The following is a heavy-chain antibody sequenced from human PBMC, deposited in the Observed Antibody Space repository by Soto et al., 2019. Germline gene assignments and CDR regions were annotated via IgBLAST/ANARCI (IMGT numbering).Heavy chain of an antibody. V-gene: IGHV3-30*18. CDR1: GFTFSSYG. D-gene: IGHD3-10*01. Sequence: GGSLRLSCAASGFTFSSYGMHWVRQAPGKGLEWVAVISYDGSNKYYADSVKGRFTISRDNSKNTLYLQMNSLRAEDTAVYYCAKDRAHAFDYWGQGTLVTVSS. CDR2: ISYDGSNK. J-gene: IGHJ4*02. CDR3: AKDRAHAFDY.